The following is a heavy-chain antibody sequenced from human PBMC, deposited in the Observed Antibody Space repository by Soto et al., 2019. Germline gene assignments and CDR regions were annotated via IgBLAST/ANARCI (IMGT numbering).Heavy chain of an antibody. J-gene: IGHJ4*02. D-gene: IGHD3-3*01. Sequence: SETLSLTCTVSGGSISSSSYYWGWIRQPPGKGLEWIGSIYYSGSTYYNPSLKSRVTISVDTSKNQFSLKLKSVTAADTAVYYCARSSIKPQVFMYPFDSWSQGTLVTVSS. V-gene: IGHV4-39*07. CDR2: IYYSGST. CDR3: ARSSIKPQVFMYPFDS. CDR1: GGSISSSSYY.